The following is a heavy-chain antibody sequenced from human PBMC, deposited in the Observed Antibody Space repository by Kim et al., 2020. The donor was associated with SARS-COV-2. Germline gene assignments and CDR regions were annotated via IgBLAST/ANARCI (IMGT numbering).Heavy chain of an antibody. CDR2: IYYSGIT. D-gene: IGHD3-10*01. CDR3: ATFGSSYGSGTYFDY. Sequence: SETLSLTCTVSGGSINTYYWNWIRQPPGKGLEWIGFIYYSGITKYNPSLKNRLTISRDTSKNNFSLTLTSVTAADTAVYYCATFGSSYGSGTYFDYWGQGVLVTVPS. J-gene: IGHJ4*02. V-gene: IGHV4-59*12. CDR1: GGSINTYY.